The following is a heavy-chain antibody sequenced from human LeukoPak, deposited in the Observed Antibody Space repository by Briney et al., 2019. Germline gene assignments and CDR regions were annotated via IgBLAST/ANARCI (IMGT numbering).Heavy chain of an antibody. CDR2: IYYSGST. D-gene: IGHD6-13*01. J-gene: IGHJ4*02. Sequence: SETLSLTCTVSGGSISSSSYYWGWIRLPPGKGLEWIGSIYYSGSTYYNPSLKSRVTISVDTSKNQFSLKLSSVTAADTAVYYCARPPYSSSWFYFDYWGQGTLVTVSS. V-gene: IGHV4-39*01. CDR1: GGSISSSSYY. CDR3: ARPPYSSSWFYFDY.